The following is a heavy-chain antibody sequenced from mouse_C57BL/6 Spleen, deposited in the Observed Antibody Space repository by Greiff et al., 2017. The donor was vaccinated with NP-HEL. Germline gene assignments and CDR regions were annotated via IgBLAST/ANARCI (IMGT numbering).Heavy chain of an antibody. Sequence: DVHLVESGGGLVQPKGSLKLSCAASGFSFNTYAMNWVRQAPGKGLEWVARIRSKSNNYATYYADSVKDRFTISRDDSESMLYLQMNNLKTEDTAMYYCVRSNWYFDVWGTGTTVTVSS. V-gene: IGHV10-1*01. CDR1: GFSFNTYA. CDR2: IRSKSNNYAT. D-gene: IGHD5-1*01. J-gene: IGHJ1*03. CDR3: VRSNWYFDV.